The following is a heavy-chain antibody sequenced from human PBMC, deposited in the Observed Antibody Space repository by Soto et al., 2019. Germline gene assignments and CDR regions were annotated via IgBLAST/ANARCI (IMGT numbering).Heavy chain of an antibody. V-gene: IGHV1-18*01. CDR3: ARGGIASPVYYYGMDV. D-gene: IGHD6-13*01. CDR2: ISAYNSNT. CDR1: GYTFTNYG. J-gene: IGHJ6*02. Sequence: ASVKVSCKASGYTFTNYGISWVRQAPGQGLEWMGWISAYNSNTDYVQQLQDRVTMTTDTSTSTAYMELRSLRSDDTAVYYCARGGIASPVYYYGMDVWGQGTTVTVSS.